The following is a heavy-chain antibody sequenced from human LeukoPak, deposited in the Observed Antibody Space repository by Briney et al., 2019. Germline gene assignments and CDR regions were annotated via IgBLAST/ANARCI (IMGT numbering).Heavy chain of an antibody. V-gene: IGHV3-7*01. CDR3: ARGIHDNIS. CDR2: INTDGSER. CDR1: GFTISGHW. Sequence: PGGSLRLSCAASGFTISGHWMAWVRQAPGEGLEWVADINTDGSERYYVDSVRGRFTISRDNAKNSVYLQMNSLGVEDAAVYYCARGIHDNISGGQGTQVTVSS. D-gene: IGHD1-1*01. J-gene: IGHJ4*02.